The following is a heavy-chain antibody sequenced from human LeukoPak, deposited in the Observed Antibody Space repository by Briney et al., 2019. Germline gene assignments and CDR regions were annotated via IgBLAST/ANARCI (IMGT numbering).Heavy chain of an antibody. Sequence: PGASLRLSCAASGFTFSSYAMSWVRQAPGKGLEWASAISGSGGSTYYADSVKGRFTISRDNSKNTLYLQMNSLRAEDTAVYYCATPPSYYYDSSGYYKHTDYWGQGTLVTVSS. J-gene: IGHJ4*02. CDR1: GFTFSSYA. CDR2: ISGSGGST. D-gene: IGHD3-22*01. V-gene: IGHV3-23*01. CDR3: ATPPSYYYDSSGYYKHTDY.